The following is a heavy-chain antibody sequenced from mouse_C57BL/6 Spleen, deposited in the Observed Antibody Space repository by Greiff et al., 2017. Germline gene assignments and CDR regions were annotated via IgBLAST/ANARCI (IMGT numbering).Heavy chain of an antibody. CDR1: GFTFSSYA. Sequence: EVKLQESGEGLVKPGGSLKLSCAASGFTFSSYAMSWVRQTPEKRLEWVAYISSGGDYIYYADTVKGRFTISRDNARNTLYLQMSSLKSEDTAMYYCTRDYYGSSYFDYWGQGTTLTVSS. D-gene: IGHD1-1*01. V-gene: IGHV5-9-1*02. J-gene: IGHJ2*01. CDR2: ISSGGDYI. CDR3: TRDYYGSSYFDY.